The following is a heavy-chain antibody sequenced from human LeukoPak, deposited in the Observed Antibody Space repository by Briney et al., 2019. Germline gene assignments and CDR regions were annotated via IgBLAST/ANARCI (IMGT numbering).Heavy chain of an antibody. CDR3: ARVTLDSSGTIDY. D-gene: IGHD3-22*01. V-gene: IGHV3-11*04. CDR2: ISSSGSTI. J-gene: IGHJ4*02. CDR1: GFTFSDYY. Sequence: GGSLRLSCAASGFTFSDYYMSWIRQAPGKGLEWVSYISSSGSTIYYADSVKGRFTISRGNAKNSLYLQMNSLRAEDTAVYYCARVTLDSSGTIDYWGQGTLVTVSS.